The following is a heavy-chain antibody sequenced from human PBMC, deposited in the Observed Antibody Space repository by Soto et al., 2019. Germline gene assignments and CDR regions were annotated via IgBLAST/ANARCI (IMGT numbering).Heavy chain of an antibody. CDR3: ARGPGTMVRGTNFDY. Sequence: QVQLVQSGAEVKKPGSSVKVSCKASGGTFSSYTISWVRQAPGQGLEWMGRIIPILGIANYAQKFQGRVTITEDKSTSTAYMELSSLRSEDTAVYYCARGPGTMVRGTNFDYWGQGTLVTVSS. J-gene: IGHJ4*02. D-gene: IGHD3-10*01. CDR2: IIPILGIA. CDR1: GGTFSSYT. V-gene: IGHV1-69*02.